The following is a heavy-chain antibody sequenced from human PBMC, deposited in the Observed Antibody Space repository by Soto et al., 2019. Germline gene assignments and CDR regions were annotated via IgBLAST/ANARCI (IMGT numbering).Heavy chain of an antibody. CDR1: GYIFTSYA. CDR3: ARENKHRGLYFYCDGVDG. V-gene: IGHV1-3*01. Sequence: GASVKVSCKTSGYIFTSYAMHWVRQAPGQRLEWMGWINGGNGNTKYSQNFQGRVTITRDTSAGTAYMELSSLRSEDTAVYYCARENKHRGLYFYCDGVDGWGQGTNATVCS. CDR2: INGGNGNT. J-gene: IGHJ6*02. D-gene: IGHD3-16*01.